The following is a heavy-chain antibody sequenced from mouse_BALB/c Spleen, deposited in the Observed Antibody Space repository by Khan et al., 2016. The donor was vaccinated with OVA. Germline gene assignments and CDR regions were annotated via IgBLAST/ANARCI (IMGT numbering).Heavy chain of an antibody. Sequence: EVQLQQSGPELMKPGTSVKISCKASGYSFTTYYIHWVMQSHETSLEWIGYIDPFSGGTTYNQKFKGKATLTVDKSSSTAYIHLSNLTSEDSAVYYGTRHGDVAWFTYWGQGTLVTVSA. CDR1: GYSFTTYY. D-gene: IGHD2-13*01. J-gene: IGHJ3*01. CDR3: TRHGDVAWFTY. CDR2: IDPFSGGT. V-gene: IGHV1S135*01.